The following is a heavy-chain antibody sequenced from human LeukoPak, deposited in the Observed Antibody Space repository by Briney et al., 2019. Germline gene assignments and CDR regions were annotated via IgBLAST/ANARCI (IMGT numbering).Heavy chain of an antibody. D-gene: IGHD6-6*01. CDR3: ARGGGIAARMRLLDV. V-gene: IGHV1-8*01. CDR1: GYTFTSYD. CDR2: MNPNSGNT. J-gene: IGHJ6*04. Sequence: SVTVSCKASGYTFTSYDINWVRQAAGQGLEAMRWMNPNSGNTGYAQKFQGRVTITKKSSISTAYMELSCLRTEDTAVYYCARGGGIAARMRLLDVWGKGTTVTVSS.